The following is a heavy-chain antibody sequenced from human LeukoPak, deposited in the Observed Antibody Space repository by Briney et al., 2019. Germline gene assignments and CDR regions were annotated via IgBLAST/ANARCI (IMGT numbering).Heavy chain of an antibody. V-gene: IGHV3-48*04. D-gene: IGHD6-13*01. CDR1: GFTFSSYG. J-gene: IGHJ2*01. Sequence: GGSLRLSCAASGFTFSSYGMNWVRQTPGKGLEWVSYVSTRGTIYYADSVKGRFTISRDDARNSLYLQMNGLRAEDTAVYYCAKDLGIAAAGTIFDLWGRGTLVTVSS. CDR3: AKDLGIAAAGTIFDL. CDR2: VSTRGTI.